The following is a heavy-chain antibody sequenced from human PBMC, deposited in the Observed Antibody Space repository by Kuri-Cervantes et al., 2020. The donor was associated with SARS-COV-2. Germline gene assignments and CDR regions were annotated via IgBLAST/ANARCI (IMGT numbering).Heavy chain of an antibody. Sequence: ASVKVSCKASGYTFTTSDINWVRQATGQGLEWMGWINPDTGNAGYAQKFQGRVTVTRDTSTSTAFMELSSLRSDDTAVYYCARDSGDWNPDGFDIWGQGTVVTVSS. CDR3: ARDSGDWNPDGFDI. V-gene: IGHV1-8*02. D-gene: IGHD1-1*01. CDR1: GYTFTTSD. CDR2: INPDTGNA. J-gene: IGHJ3*02.